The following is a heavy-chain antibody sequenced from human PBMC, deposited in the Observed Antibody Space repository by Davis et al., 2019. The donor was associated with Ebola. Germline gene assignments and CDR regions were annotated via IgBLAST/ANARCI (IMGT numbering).Heavy chain of an antibody. Sequence: GGSLRLSCATSGITFRSYWMSWVRQAPGKGLEWVANIKPDGSETSYADSVKGRFTISRDNAKNSLYLQMDSLRAEDTAVYFCARIPRDYSFCGWGQGTLVTVSS. D-gene: IGHD4-11*01. CDR1: GITFRSYW. J-gene: IGHJ4*02. CDR3: ARIPRDYSFCG. CDR2: IKPDGSET. V-gene: IGHV3-7*01.